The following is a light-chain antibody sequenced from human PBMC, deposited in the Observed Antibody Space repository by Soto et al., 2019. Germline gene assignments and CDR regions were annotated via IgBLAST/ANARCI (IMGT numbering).Light chain of an antibody. CDR3: QAWDSSTHVV. V-gene: IGLV3-1*01. Sequence: SYELTQPPSVSVSPGQTASITCSGDKLGDKYACWYQQKPRQSPVLVIYQDSKRPSGIPERFPGSNSGNTATLAISGTQAMDEADYYCQAWDSSTHVVFGGGTKLTVL. CDR1: KLGDKY. J-gene: IGLJ2*01. CDR2: QDS.